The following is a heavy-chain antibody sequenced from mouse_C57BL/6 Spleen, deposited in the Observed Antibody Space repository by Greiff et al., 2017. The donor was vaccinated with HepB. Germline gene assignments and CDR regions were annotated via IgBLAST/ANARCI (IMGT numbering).Heavy chain of an antibody. Sequence: QVQLKESGPELVKPGASVKISCKASGYAFSSSWMNWVKQRPGKGLEWIGRIYPGDGDTNYNGKFKGKATLSADKSSSTAYMQLSSLTSEDSAVYFCARSTKPYFDVWGTGTTVTVSS. CDR3: ARSTKPYFDV. CDR2: IYPGDGDT. CDR1: GYAFSSSW. J-gene: IGHJ1*03. V-gene: IGHV1-82*01.